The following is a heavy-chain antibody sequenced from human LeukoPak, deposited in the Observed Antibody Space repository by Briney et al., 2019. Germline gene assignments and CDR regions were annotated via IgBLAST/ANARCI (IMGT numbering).Heavy chain of an antibody. Sequence: PGGSLRLSCTASGFTFGDYAMSWFRQAPGKGLEWVGFIRSKAYGGTTEYAASVKGRFTISRDDSKSIAYLQMNSLKTEDTAVYYCTRNVDTAMATYYYYYYGMDVWGQGTTVTVSS. J-gene: IGHJ6*02. CDR2: IRSKAYGGTT. CDR1: GFTFGDYA. D-gene: IGHD5-18*01. V-gene: IGHV3-49*03. CDR3: TRNVDTAMATYYYYYYGMDV.